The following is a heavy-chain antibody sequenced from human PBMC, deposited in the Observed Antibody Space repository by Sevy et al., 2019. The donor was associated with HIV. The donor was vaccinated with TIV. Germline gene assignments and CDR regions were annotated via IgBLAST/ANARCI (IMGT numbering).Heavy chain of an antibody. D-gene: IGHD5-18*01. CDR2: ISYDGSNK. J-gene: IGHJ6*02. CDR3: ARGDVDTAMVTTRYYYGMDV. V-gene: IGHV3-30-3*01. CDR1: GFTFSSYA. Sequence: GGSLRLSCAASGFTFSSYAMHWVRQAPGKGLEWVAVISYDGSNKYYADSVKGRFTISRDNSKNTLYLQMNSLRAVDTAVYYCARGDVDTAMVTTRYYYGMDVWGQGTTVTVSS.